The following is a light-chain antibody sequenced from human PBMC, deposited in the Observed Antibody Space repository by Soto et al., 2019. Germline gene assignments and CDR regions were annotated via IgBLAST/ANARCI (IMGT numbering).Light chain of an antibody. CDR3: QQSYSTPYT. Sequence: DLQMTQSPSFLSASVGDRVIITCRASQSISSYLNWFQLKPGKAPKLLIYAASTLQRGFPSRFSGSGSGTEFTRHISSLQPEDFATYYCQQSYSTPYTFCQGNKLAIK. V-gene: IGKV1-39*01. CDR1: QSISSY. CDR2: AAS. J-gene: IGKJ2*01.